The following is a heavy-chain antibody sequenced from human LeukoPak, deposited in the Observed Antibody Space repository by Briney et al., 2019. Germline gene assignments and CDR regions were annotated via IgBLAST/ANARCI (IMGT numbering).Heavy chain of an antibody. CDR3: ARFDSSGWSYWFDP. CDR2: IYYSGST. CDR1: GGSISGYY. V-gene: IGHV4-59*01. Sequence: PSETLSLTCTVSGGSISGYYWSWIRQPPGKGLEWIGYIYYSGSTNYNPSLKSRVTISIDTSKNQFSLKLSSVTAADTAVYYCARFDSSGWSYWFDPWGQGTLVTVSS. D-gene: IGHD6-13*01. J-gene: IGHJ5*02.